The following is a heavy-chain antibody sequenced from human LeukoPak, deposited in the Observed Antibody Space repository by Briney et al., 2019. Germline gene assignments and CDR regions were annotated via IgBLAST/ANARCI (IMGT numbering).Heavy chain of an antibody. J-gene: IGHJ4*02. D-gene: IGHD3-22*01. Sequence: SVKVSCKAYGGTFSSYAISWVRQAPGQGLEWMGRIIPIFGTANYAQKFQGRVTITTDESTSTAYMELSSLRSEDTAVYYCAREAPGRSSGYYYYYWGQGTLVTVSS. CDR1: GGTFSSYA. CDR3: AREAPGRSSGYYYYY. CDR2: IIPIFGTA. V-gene: IGHV1-69*05.